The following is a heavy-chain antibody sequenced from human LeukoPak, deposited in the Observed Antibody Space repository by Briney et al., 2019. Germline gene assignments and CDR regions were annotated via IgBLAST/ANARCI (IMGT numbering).Heavy chain of an antibody. V-gene: IGHV6-1*01. J-gene: IGHJ3*02. D-gene: IGHD2-15*01. CDR2: TYDRSKWYN. Sequence: SQTLSLTCAISGDSVSSNSAAWNWIRQSPSRGLEWLLRTYDRSKWYNDYAVSVKSRLTVNPDTSKNQFSLQLNSVTPEDTAVYYCARGGAGGRAFDIWGQGTMVTVSS. CDR1: GDSVSSNSAA. CDR3: ARGGAGGRAFDI.